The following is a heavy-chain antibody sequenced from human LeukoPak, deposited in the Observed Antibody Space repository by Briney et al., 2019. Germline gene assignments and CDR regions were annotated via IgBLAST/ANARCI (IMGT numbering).Heavy chain of an antibody. Sequence: WGSLRLSCAASGFTFSRYWLSWVRQPPGKGLEWVANIKQDGAEKYYVDSVKGRFTISRDNAKKSLYLQMNSVRAEDTAVYYCAKHQLVGDWYFDLWGRGTLVTVSS. J-gene: IGHJ2*01. D-gene: IGHD6-13*01. CDR1: GFTFSRYW. V-gene: IGHV3-7*02. CDR3: AKHQLVGDWYFDL. CDR2: IKQDGAEK.